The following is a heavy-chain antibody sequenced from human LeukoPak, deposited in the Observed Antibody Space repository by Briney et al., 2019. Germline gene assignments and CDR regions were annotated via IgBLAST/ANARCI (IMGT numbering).Heavy chain of an antibody. D-gene: IGHD6-19*01. Sequence: SGRSLRLSCAASGFTFSSYGMHWVRQAPGKGLEWVAVISYDGSNKYYADSVKGRFTISRDNSKNTLSLQMNSLRAEDTAVYYCAKCEPEYSSAWPDIWGQGILVSVPS. V-gene: IGHV3-30*18. J-gene: IGHJ4*02. CDR2: ISYDGSNK. CDR3: AKCEPEYSSAWPDI. CDR1: GFTFSSYG.